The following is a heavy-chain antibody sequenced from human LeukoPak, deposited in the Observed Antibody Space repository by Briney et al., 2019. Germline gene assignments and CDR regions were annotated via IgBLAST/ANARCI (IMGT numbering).Heavy chain of an antibody. D-gene: IGHD1-14*01. J-gene: IGHJ4*02. V-gene: IGHV4-34*01. CDR3: AKGGLEPAEYYFDY. CDR2: INHSGST. CDR1: GDSISSYY. Sequence: ASETLSLTCSVSGDSISSYYWSWIRQPPGKGLEWIGEINHSGSTNYNPSLKSRVTISVDTSKNQFSLKLSSVTAADTAVYYCAKGGLEPAEYYFDYWGQGTLVTVSS.